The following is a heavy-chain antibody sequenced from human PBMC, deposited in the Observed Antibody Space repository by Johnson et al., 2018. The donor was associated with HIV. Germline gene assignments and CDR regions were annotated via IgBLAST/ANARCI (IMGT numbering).Heavy chain of an antibody. V-gene: IGHV3-7*05. CDR1: GFTFSSYW. Sequence: EQLVESGGGVVQPGGSLSLSCVASGFTFSSYWMSWVRQAPGKGLEWVANIKQDGCEKYYVDSVKGRCTISRDNAKNSLYLQMNSLRAEETAVYYCAREGGVTMVDGFDIWGQGTMVTVSS. CDR3: AREGGVTMVDGFDI. J-gene: IGHJ3*02. CDR2: IKQDGCEK. D-gene: IGHD3-10*01.